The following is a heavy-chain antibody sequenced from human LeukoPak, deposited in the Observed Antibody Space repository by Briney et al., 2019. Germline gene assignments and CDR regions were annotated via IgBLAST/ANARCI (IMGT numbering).Heavy chain of an antibody. J-gene: IGHJ4*02. D-gene: IGHD4-17*01. V-gene: IGHV3-23*01. CDR3: AKRPRPAYYGDYGGRGY. CDR2: ISGSGGST. Sequence: GGSLRLSCAASGFTFSSYTMSWVRQAPGKGLEWVSAISGSGGSTYYADSVKGRFTISRDNSKNTLYLQMNSLRAEDTAVYYCAKRPRPAYYGDYGGRGYWGQGTLVTVSS. CDR1: GFTFSSYT.